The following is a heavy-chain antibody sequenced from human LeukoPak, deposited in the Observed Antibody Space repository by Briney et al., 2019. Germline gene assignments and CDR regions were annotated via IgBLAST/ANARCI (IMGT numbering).Heavy chain of an antibody. D-gene: IGHD3-22*01. Sequence: GGSLRLSCAASGFTFSSYSMNWVRQAPGKGLEWVSSISSSSSYIYYADSVKGRFTISRDNAKNSLYLQMNSLRAEDTAVYYCARDSSGGAFDIWGQGTMVTVSS. CDR1: GFTFSSYS. V-gene: IGHV3-21*01. J-gene: IGHJ3*02. CDR3: ARDSSGGAFDI. CDR2: ISSSSSYI.